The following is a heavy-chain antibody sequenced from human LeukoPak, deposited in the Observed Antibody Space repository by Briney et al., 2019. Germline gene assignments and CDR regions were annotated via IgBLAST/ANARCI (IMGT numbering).Heavy chain of an antibody. V-gene: IGHV3-30*03. CDR2: VSYDGSDK. J-gene: IGHJ6*02. Sequence: GGSLRLSCAASGSTFSNYGMLWVRQAPGKGLEWVAVVSYDGSDKHYADSVKGRFTISRDNSKNTLYLQVNSLRGDDTAVYYCARDQGYYDSSGYFYYGMDVWGQGTTVTVSS. CDR1: GSTFSNYG. D-gene: IGHD3-22*01. CDR3: ARDQGYYDSSGYFYYGMDV.